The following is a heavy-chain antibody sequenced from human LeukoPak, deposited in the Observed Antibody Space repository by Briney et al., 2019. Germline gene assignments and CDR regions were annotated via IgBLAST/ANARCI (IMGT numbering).Heavy chain of an antibody. D-gene: IGHD3-9*01. J-gene: IGHJ4*02. Sequence: GGSLRLSCAASGFTFSSYSMNWVRQAPGKGLEWVSSISSSSSYIYYADSVKGRFTISRDNAKNSLYLQMNSLRAEDTAVYYCARVDAYYDILTGYYIFDYWGQGTLVTVSS. CDR1: GFTFSSYS. CDR3: ARVDAYYDILTGYYIFDY. CDR2: ISSSSSYI. V-gene: IGHV3-21*01.